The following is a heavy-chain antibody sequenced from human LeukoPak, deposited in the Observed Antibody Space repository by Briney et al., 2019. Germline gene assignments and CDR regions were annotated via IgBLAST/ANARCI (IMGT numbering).Heavy chain of an antibody. CDR3: TKNQILDDTGSWYAY. Sequence: PGASLRLSCSASGFSFSGYALSWVRQAPGKGLEWVSGISDGGGRTFYAESVKGRFTVSRDNSKNTLYLRMNSLRAEDTAIYYCTKNQILDDTGSWYAYWGQGTLVTVSS. CDR2: ISDGGGRT. D-gene: IGHD6-13*01. V-gene: IGHV3-23*01. CDR1: GFSFSGYA. J-gene: IGHJ4*02.